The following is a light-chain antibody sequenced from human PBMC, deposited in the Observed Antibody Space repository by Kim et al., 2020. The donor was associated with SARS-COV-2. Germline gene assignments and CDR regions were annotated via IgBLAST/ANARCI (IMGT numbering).Light chain of an antibody. CDR1: SSNIGSNT. J-gene: IGLJ2*01. V-gene: IGLV1-44*01. Sequence: QRVTISCSGSSSNIGSNTVNWYQQRPGTAPKLLIYRNNQRPSGVPDRFSGSKSGTSASLAISGLQSEDEADYYCAAWDASLNGVVFGGGTKLTVL. CDR3: AAWDASLNGVV. CDR2: RNN.